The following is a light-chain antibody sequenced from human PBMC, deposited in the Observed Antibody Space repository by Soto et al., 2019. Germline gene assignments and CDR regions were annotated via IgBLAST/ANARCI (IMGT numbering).Light chain of an antibody. V-gene: IGKV3-20*01. CDR3: QQYGNLLPWP. CDR1: QSVSNNY. Sequence: EIVLTQSPGTLSLSPGERATLSCRASQSVSNNYLGWYQQKPGQAPRLLVYGASRRATGIPDRFSGSGSGTDFTLTISGLEAEDFAVYYCQQYGNLLPWPFGQGTKVEIK. J-gene: IGKJ1*01. CDR2: GAS.